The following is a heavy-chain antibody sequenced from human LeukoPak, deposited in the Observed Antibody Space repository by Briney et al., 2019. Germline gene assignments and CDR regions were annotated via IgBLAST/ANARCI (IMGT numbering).Heavy chain of an antibody. CDR1: GYTFTSYY. Sequence: ASVKVSCKASGYTFTSYYMHWVRQAPGQGLEWMGIINPSGGSTSYAQKFQGRVTMTRDTSTSTVYMELSSLRSEDTAVYYCAREPHYDSSGYVQSVSRFDPWGQGTLVTVSS. V-gene: IGHV1-46*01. D-gene: IGHD3-22*01. CDR2: INPSGGST. CDR3: AREPHYDSSGYVQSVSRFDP. J-gene: IGHJ5*02.